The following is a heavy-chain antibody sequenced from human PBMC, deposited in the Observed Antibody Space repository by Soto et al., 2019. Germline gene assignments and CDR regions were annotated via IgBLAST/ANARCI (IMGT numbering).Heavy chain of an antibody. CDR2: TRNKASSHTT. D-gene: IGHD4-17*01. CDR1: GFIFSDHY. J-gene: IGHJ4*02. CDR3: ARATTVTDY. V-gene: IGHV3-72*01. Sequence: GGSLRLSCAASGFIFSDHYMDWVRQAPGKGLEWVGRTRNKASSHTTEYAASVKGRFTISRDDSKNSLYLQMNSLKIEDTAVYYCARATTVTDYWGQGTLVTVSS.